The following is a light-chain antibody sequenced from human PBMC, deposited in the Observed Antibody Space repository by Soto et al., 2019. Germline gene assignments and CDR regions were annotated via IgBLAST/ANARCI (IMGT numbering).Light chain of an antibody. Sequence: AIQMTQSPSSLSASVGDRVTITCRASQGIRNDLGWYQQKPGKAPKLLIYAASTLQSGVPSRFSGSGSGTDLTITIGSLQPEDFATYYCLQDYDYPYTFGGGTKVEIK. V-gene: IGKV1-6*01. CDR2: AAS. CDR3: LQDYDYPYT. J-gene: IGKJ4*01. CDR1: QGIRND.